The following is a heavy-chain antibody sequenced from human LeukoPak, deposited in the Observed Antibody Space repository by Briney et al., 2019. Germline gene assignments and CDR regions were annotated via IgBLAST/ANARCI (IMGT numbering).Heavy chain of an antibody. J-gene: IGHJ3*02. D-gene: IGHD3-16*01. CDR1: GFTFSSYG. Sequence: PGGSLRLSCAASGFTFSSYGMHWVRQAPGKGLEWVAVTYSGGSTYYADSVKGRFTISRDHSKNTLYLQMNSLRAEDTAVYYCARVRDLGAPYDAFDIWGQGTMVTVSS. CDR2: TYSGGST. V-gene: IGHV3-NL1*01. CDR3: ARVRDLGAPYDAFDI.